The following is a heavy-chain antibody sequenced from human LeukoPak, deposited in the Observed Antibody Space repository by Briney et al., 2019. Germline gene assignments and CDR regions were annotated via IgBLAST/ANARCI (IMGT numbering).Heavy chain of an antibody. D-gene: IGHD1-1*01. Sequence: PGRSLRLSCAASGFTFSSYAMHWVRQAPGKGLEWVAVISYDGSNKYYADSVKGRFTISRDNSKNTLYLQMNSLRAEDTAVYYCAKGISAGYKPATAVDYWGQGTLVTVSS. CDR1: GFTFSSYA. CDR3: AKGISAGYKPATAVDY. V-gene: IGHV3-30*04. J-gene: IGHJ4*02. CDR2: ISYDGSNK.